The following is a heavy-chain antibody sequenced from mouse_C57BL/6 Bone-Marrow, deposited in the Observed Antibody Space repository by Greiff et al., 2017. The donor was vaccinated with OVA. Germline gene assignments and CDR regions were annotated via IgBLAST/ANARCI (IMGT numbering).Heavy chain of an antibody. Sequence: QVQLQQPGAELVKPGASVKLSCKASGYTFTSYWMQWVKQRPGQGLEWIGEIDPSDSYTNYNQKFKGKATLTVDTSSSTAYMQLSSLTSEDSAVYYCARRDSNWAMDYWGQGTSVTVSS. V-gene: IGHV1-50*01. J-gene: IGHJ4*01. D-gene: IGHD2-5*01. CDR3: ARRDSNWAMDY. CDR1: GYTFTSYW. CDR2: IDPSDSYT.